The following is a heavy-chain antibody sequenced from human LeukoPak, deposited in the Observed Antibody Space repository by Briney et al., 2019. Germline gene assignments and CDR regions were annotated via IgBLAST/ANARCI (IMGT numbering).Heavy chain of an antibody. CDR3: ARGFVLRLISWFDP. J-gene: IGHJ5*02. CDR1: GGSFSGYY. CDR2: INHSGST. Sequence: PSETLSLTCAVYGGSFSGYYWSWIRQPPGQGLEWIGEINHSGSTNYNPSLKSRVTISVDTSKNQFSLKLSSVTAADTAVYYCARGFVLRLISWFDPWGQGTLVTVSS. D-gene: IGHD3-3*01. V-gene: IGHV4-34*01.